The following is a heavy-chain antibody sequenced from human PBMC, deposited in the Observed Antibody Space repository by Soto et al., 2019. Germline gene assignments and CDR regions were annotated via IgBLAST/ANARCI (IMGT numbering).Heavy chain of an antibody. Sequence: SETLSLTCTVSGGSISSYYWSWIRQPPGKGLEWIGYIYYSGSTNYNPSLKSRVTISVDTSKNQFSLKLSSVTAADTAVYYCARGRTTTVTTLAYFDYWGQGTLITVSS. J-gene: IGHJ4*02. CDR2: IYYSGST. V-gene: IGHV4-59*01. CDR1: GGSISSYY. D-gene: IGHD4-17*01. CDR3: ARGRTTTVTTLAYFDY.